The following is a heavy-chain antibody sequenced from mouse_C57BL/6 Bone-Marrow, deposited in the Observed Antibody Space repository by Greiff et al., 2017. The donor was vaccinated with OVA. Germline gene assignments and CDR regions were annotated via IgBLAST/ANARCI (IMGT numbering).Heavy chain of an antibody. J-gene: IGHJ3*01. CDR1: GYAFSSYW. V-gene: IGHV1-80*01. Sequence: QVQLQQPGAELVKPGASVKLSCKASGYAFSSYWMNWVKQRPGKGLEWIGQIYPGDGDTNYNGKFKGKATLTADKSSSTAYMQLSSLTSEDSAVYFCARSDYSSGYEAYWGQGTLVTVSA. D-gene: IGHD3-2*02. CDR2: IYPGDGDT. CDR3: ARSDYSSGYEAY.